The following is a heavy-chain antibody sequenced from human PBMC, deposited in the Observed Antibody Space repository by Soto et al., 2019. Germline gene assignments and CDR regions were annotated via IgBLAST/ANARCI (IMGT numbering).Heavy chain of an antibody. CDR2: ISSDGNNK. CDR1: GFTFSSYS. V-gene: IGHV3-30-3*01. D-gene: IGHD4-17*01. Sequence: QVQLVESGGGVVQPGRSLRLSCAASGFTFSSYSMHWVRQAPGKGLEWVAVISSDGNNKYYADSVKGRFTISRDNSKRTLYLQMNSLRGEDTAVYYCARDLPPQTVAYYYGLDVWGHGTTVTVSS. CDR3: ARDLPPQTVAYYYGLDV. J-gene: IGHJ6*02.